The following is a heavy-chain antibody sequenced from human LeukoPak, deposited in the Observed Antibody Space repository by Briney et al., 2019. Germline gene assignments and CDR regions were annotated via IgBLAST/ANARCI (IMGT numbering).Heavy chain of an antibody. CDR3: ARVLYSYGSGHYYYYYMDV. V-gene: IGHV4-39*01. CDR2: IYYSGST. CDR1: GGSISSSSYY. D-gene: IGHD5-18*01. J-gene: IGHJ6*03. Sequence: SETLSLTCTVSGGSISSSSYYWGWIRQPPGKGLEWIGSIYYSGSTYYNPSLKSRVTISVDTSKNQFSLKLSSVTAADTAVYYCARVLYSYGSGHYYYYYMDVWGKGTTVTVSS.